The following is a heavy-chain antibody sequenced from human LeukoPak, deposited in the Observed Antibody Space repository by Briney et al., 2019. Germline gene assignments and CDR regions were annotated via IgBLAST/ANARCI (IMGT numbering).Heavy chain of an antibody. CDR2: IYPGGSET. CDR3: ARASRDGYNQNFDH. V-gene: IGHV5-51*01. J-gene: IGHJ4*02. CDR1: GYSFSTYW. D-gene: IGHD5-24*01. Sequence: GESLKISCKGLGYSFSTYWNAWVRQRPGKGLESMRIIYPGGSETRYDPSFQGQVTISADTSTSTAYLQWSSLRASDTAMYYCARASRDGYNQNFDHWGQGTQVTVSS.